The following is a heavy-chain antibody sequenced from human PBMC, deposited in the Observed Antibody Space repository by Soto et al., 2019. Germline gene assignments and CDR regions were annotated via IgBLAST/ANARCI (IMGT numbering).Heavy chain of an antibody. V-gene: IGHV4-39*01. J-gene: IGHJ6*02. Sequence: SETLSLTCTVSGGSISSSSYYWGWIRQPPGKGLEWIGSIYYSGSTYYNPSLKSRVTISVDTSKNQFSLKLSSVTAADTAVYYCARQDVPGDFWSGYYLGSRDYYYYGMDVWGQGTTVTVSS. CDR1: GGSISSSSYY. CDR3: ARQDVPGDFWSGYYLGSRDYYYYGMDV. CDR2: IYYSGST. D-gene: IGHD3-3*01.